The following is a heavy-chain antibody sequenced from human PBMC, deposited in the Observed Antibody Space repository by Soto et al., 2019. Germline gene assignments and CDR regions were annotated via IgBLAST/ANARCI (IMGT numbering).Heavy chain of an antibody. CDR3: AREANYDILTGYYYYYYYGMDV. J-gene: IGHJ6*02. V-gene: IGHV4-4*02. CDR2: IYHSGST. D-gene: IGHD3-9*01. CDR1: GGSISSSNW. Sequence: PSETLSLTCAVSGGSISSSNWWSWVRQPPGKGLEWIGEIYHSGSTNYNPSLKSRVTISVDKSKNQFSLKLSSVTAADTAVYYCAREANYDILTGYYYYYYYGMDVWGQGTTVTVS.